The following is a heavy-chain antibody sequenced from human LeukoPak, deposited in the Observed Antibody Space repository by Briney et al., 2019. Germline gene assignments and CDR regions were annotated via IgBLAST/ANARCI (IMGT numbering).Heavy chain of an antibody. D-gene: IGHD6-19*01. J-gene: IGHJ4*02. CDR2: IYADGST. CDR1: GFTVNNNF. Sequence: PGGSLRLSCAASGFTVNNNFMGWVRQAPGKGLEWVSGIYADGSTYYADSVKGRFTLSRHVSENTLSLEMNSLRPEDTALYYCARESPVSGWFIYWGQGTLVTVSS. V-gene: IGHV3-53*04. CDR3: ARESPVSGWFIY.